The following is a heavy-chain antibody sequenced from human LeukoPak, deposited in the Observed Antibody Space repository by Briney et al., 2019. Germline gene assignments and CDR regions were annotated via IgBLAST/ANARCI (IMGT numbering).Heavy chain of an antibody. CDR1: GYTFTSYY. Sequence: ASVKVSCKASGYTFTSYYMHWVRQAPGQGLEWMGIINPSGGSTSYAQKFQGRVTMTRDMSTSTVYMELSSLRSEDTAVYYCARGYYDSSGYYYNWFDPWGQGTLVTVSS. CDR2: INPSGGST. J-gene: IGHJ5*02. V-gene: IGHV1-46*01. CDR3: ARGYYDSSGYYYNWFDP. D-gene: IGHD3-22*01.